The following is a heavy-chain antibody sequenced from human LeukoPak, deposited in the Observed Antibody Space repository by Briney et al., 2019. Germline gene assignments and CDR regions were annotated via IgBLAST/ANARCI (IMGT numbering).Heavy chain of an antibody. J-gene: IGHJ6*02. CDR1: DDSISRGGYY. D-gene: IGHD3-16*01. CDR3: ARGGGLDV. Sequence: SSETLSPTCTVSDDSISRGGYYWSWIRQHPGKGLEWIGYLYYSGSTFYSPSLKSRLIISRDTSRNQFSLTLRSVTAADTAVYYCARGGGLDVWGQGATVTVSS. V-gene: IGHV4-31*03. CDR2: LYYSGST.